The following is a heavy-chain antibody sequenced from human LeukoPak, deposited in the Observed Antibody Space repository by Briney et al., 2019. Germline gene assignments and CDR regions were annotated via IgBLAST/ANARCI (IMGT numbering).Heavy chain of an antibody. Sequence: GGSLRLSCAASGFTFSSYSMNWVRQAPGKGLEWVSYISSSSSTIYYADSVKGRFTISRDNAKNSLYLQMNSLRDEDTAVYYCARDLWIQLWSRYYYYGMDVWAKGPRSPSP. J-gene: IGHJ6*02. CDR1: GFTFSSYS. CDR2: ISSSSSTI. CDR3: ARDLWIQLWSRYYYYGMDV. D-gene: IGHD5-18*01. V-gene: IGHV3-48*02.